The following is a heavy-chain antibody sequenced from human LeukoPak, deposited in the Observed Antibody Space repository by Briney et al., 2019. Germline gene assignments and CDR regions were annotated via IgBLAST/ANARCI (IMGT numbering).Heavy chain of an antibody. D-gene: IGHD3-10*01. V-gene: IGHV1-69*04. CDR1: GYTFTSYG. CDR2: IIPILGIA. J-gene: IGHJ6*02. Sequence: ASVKVSCKASGYTFTSYGISWVRQAPGQGLEWMGRIIPILGIANYAQKFQGRVTITADKSTSTAYMELSSLRSEDTAVYYCARADHMVRGVITPNYYYYGMDVWGQGTTVTVSS. CDR3: ARADHMVRGVITPNYYYYGMDV.